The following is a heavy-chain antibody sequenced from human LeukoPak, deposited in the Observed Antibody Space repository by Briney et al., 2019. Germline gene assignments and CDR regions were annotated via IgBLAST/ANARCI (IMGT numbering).Heavy chain of an antibody. CDR1: GYTFTGYY. CDR3: ARDNTYSGYDPTDY. V-gene: IGHV1-2*06. J-gene: IGHJ4*02. D-gene: IGHD5-12*01. Sequence: ASVKVSCKASGYTFTGYYIHWVRQAPGQGLEWMGQINPNNGGTKYAQKFQGRVTMTRDTSISSAYMELSRLRSDDTAVYYCARDNTYSGYDPTDYWGQGTLVTVSS. CDR2: INPNNGGT.